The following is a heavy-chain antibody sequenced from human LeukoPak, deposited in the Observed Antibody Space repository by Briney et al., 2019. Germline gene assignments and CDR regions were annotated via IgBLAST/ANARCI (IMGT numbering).Heavy chain of an antibody. D-gene: IGHD1-14*01. CDR1: GDSITGYY. CDR3: ARLPLRNPNDY. CDR2: IYYTGNT. Sequence: SETLSLTCTVSGDSITGYYWGWLRQPPGKGLEWIGNIYYTGNTYYNAFLKSRVTISVDTSKNQFSLKLSSVTAADTAVYYCARLPLRNPNDYWGQGTLVTVSS. J-gene: IGHJ4*02. V-gene: IGHV4-39*07.